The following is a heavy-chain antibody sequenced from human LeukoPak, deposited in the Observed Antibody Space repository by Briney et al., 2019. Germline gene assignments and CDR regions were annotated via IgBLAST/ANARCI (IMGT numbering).Heavy chain of an antibody. CDR3: APRVVVITAPFDY. CDR2: IRYDGINK. D-gene: IGHD2-21*01. V-gene: IGHV3-30*02. Sequence: GGSLRLSCAASGFTFSSYGMHWVRQAPGKGLEWVAFIRYDGINKYYADSVKGRFTISRDNSKNTLYLQMNSLRAEDTAVYYCAPRVVVITAPFDYWGQGTLVTVSS. J-gene: IGHJ4*02. CDR1: GFTFSSYG.